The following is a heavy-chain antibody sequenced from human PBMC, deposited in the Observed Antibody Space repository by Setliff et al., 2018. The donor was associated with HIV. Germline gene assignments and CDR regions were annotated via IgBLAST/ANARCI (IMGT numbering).Heavy chain of an antibody. V-gene: IGHV4-34*01. CDR2: INDRGNT. J-gene: IGHJ4*02. CDR1: GGFFSDYY. D-gene: IGHD5-12*01. Sequence: TSETLSLTCTVSGGFFSDYYWTWIRQPPNEGLEWIGEINDRGNTNYMPSLRSRVTISVDTSKNQFSLKLTSVTAADSAIYYCARGRHIEATIPLDHWGQGTLVTVSS. CDR3: ARGRHIEATIPLDH.